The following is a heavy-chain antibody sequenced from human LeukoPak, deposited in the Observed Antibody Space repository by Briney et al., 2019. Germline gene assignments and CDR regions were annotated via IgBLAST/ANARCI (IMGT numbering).Heavy chain of an antibody. J-gene: IGHJ4*02. CDR1: GFTFSSYA. D-gene: IGHD3-22*01. V-gene: IGHV3-30-3*01. CDR2: ISYDGSNK. Sequence: GGSLRLSCAASGFTFSSYAMHWVRQAPGKGLEWVAVISYDGSNKYYADSAKGRFTISRDNSKNTLYLQMNSLRAEDTAVYYCARESLETYYYDSSGYSPLGYWGQGTLVTVSS. CDR3: ARESLETYYYDSSGYSPLGY.